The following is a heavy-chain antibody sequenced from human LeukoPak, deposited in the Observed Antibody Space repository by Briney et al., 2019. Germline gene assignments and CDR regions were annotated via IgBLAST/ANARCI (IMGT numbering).Heavy chain of an antibody. D-gene: IGHD6-13*01. J-gene: IGHJ1*01. CDR3: ARSITSSWYGDFQH. CDR1: GGSISTFY. V-gene: IGHV4-59*01. CDR2: IYYSGST. Sequence: KPSETLSLTCSVSGGSISTFYWSWIRQPPGKGLEWIGYIYYSGSTNYNPSLKSRVTMSVDTSKNQFSLKLSSVTAADTAVYYCARSITSSWYGDFQHWGQGTLVTVSS.